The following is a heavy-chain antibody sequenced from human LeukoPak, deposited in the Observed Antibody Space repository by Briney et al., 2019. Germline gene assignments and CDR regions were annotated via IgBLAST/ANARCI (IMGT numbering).Heavy chain of an antibody. Sequence: SVKVSCKASGGTFSSYGISWVRQAPGQGLEWMGGIIPIFGTANYAQKFQGRVTITADKSTSTAYMELSSLRSEDTAVYYCARETGGRIVAAGTAFDYWGQGTLVTVSS. CDR1: GGTFSSYG. V-gene: IGHV1-69*06. CDR3: ARETGGRIVAAGTAFDY. J-gene: IGHJ4*02. CDR2: IIPIFGTA. D-gene: IGHD6-13*01.